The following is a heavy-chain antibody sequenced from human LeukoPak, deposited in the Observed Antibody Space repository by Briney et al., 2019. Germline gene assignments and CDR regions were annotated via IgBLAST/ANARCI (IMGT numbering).Heavy chain of an antibody. J-gene: IGHJ4*02. V-gene: IGHV3-49*03. Sequence: GGSLRLSCTASGFTFGDYAMSWFRQAPGKRLEWVVFIRSKAYGGTTEYAASVKCRFTISRDDSNSIAYLQMNSLTAEDTAVYYCAKVEASLIVVVTPFDYWGQGTLVTVSS. CDR1: GFTFGDYA. D-gene: IGHD3-22*01. CDR3: AKVEASLIVVVTPFDY. CDR2: IRSKAYGGTT.